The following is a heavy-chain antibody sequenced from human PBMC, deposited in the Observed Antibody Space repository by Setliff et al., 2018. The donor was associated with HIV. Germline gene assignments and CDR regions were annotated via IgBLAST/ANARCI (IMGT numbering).Heavy chain of an antibody. CDR2: IRGDGTHT. V-gene: IGHV3-74*01. D-gene: IGHD1-26*01. CDR1: GFTSSDYW. J-gene: IGHJ5*02. CDR3: ARDRVGSTNSFDP. Sequence: GGSLRLSCAASGFTSSDYWMHWIRQAPGEGPVWVSRIRGDGTHTDYADSVRGRFTMSRDNAKNTVYLQMNDLRVEDTAVYFCARDRVGSTNSFDPWGQGTLVTVSS.